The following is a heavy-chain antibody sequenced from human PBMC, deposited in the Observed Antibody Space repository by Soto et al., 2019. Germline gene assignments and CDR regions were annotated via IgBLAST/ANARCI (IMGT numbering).Heavy chain of an antibody. Sequence: SETLSLTCAVSGASVSRTGFHWGWIRQPPGQGLEWIGSIYEGETTFYNSSLKSRVTISADTSKSQFSLQMTPVTAADTAVYYCAKNLPRTGRFDYWGQGALVTVSS. CDR1: GASVSRTGFH. CDR3: AKNLPRTGRFDY. CDR2: IYEGETT. V-gene: IGHV4-39*01. J-gene: IGHJ4*02.